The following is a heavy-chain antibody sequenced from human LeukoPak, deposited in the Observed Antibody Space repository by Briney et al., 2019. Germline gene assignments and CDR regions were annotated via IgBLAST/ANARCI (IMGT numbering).Heavy chain of an antibody. CDR3: ARVQYCSGGSCYNLRLFDH. V-gene: IGHV4-30-4*08. Sequence: SETLSLTCSVSGDSINTGDHYWSWIRQPPGMGLEWIGYIFHSGTTYYNPSVKSRISISVDTSKNQFSLNLRSVTAADTAVYYCARVQYCSGGSCYNLRLFDHWGQGSLVTVSS. D-gene: IGHD2-15*01. CDR2: IFHSGTT. CDR1: GDSINTGDHY. J-gene: IGHJ4*02.